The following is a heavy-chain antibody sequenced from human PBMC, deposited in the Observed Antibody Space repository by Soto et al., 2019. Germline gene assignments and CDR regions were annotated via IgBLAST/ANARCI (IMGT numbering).Heavy chain of an antibody. J-gene: IGHJ3*02. CDR1: GVTFSGYA. Sequence: EVQLLESGGGLVQPGGSLRLSCTASGVTFSGYAMSWVRQALGKGLEWVSAISGTGGNTYYADSVKGRFTISRDNSGSTLFLQMHSLRADDTSVYYCATRHDYGGNLAAFDIWGQGKTVSVSS. CDR3: ATRHDYGGNLAAFDI. D-gene: IGHD3-16*01. CDR2: ISGTGGNT. V-gene: IGHV3-23*01.